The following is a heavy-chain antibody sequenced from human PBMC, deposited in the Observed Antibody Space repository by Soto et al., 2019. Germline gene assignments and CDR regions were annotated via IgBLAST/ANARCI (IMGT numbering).Heavy chain of an antibody. Sequence: GSGPTLVNHTQTLILTCTFSGFSLSTSGMCVSWIRQPPGKALEWLARIDWDDDKYYSTSLKTRLTISKDTSKNQVVLTMTNMDPVDTATYYCARIRIAAAAEGGWFDPWGQGTLVTVSS. CDR2: IDWDDDK. CDR1: GFSLSTSGMC. CDR3: ARIRIAAAAEGGWFDP. J-gene: IGHJ5*02. D-gene: IGHD6-13*01. V-gene: IGHV2-70*11.